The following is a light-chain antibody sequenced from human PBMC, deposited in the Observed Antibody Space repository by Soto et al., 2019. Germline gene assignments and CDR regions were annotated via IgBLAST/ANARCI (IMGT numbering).Light chain of an antibody. V-gene: IGKV3-20*01. CDR3: QQYRSSPPELT. CDR1: QSISSSY. J-gene: IGKJ3*01. Sequence: EIVLTQSPGTLSLSPGERATLSCRASQSISSSYLAWYQQRPGQAPRLLIFGASYRATGIPDRFSGSGSGTDFTLTISSLEPEDVAVYYCQQYRSSPPELTFGPGTKVDIK. CDR2: GAS.